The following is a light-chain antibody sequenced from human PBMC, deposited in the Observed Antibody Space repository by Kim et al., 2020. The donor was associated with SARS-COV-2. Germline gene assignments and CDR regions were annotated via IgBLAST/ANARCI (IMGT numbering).Light chain of an antibody. Sequence: EIVLTQSPATLSLSPGDTAIVSCRASQSVSSSLAWYQQKRGQPPRLLMYGASTRAAGIPARFSGSGSGTDFTLTITRLQSEDFAIYFCHQYDNWLTFGGGTKVDIK. V-gene: IGKV3D-15*01. CDR3: HQYDNWLT. J-gene: IGKJ4*01. CDR1: QSVSSS. CDR2: GAS.